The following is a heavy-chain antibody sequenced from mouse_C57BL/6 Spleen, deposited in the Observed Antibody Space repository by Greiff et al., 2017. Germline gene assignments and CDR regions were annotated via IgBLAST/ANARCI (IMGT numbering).Heavy chain of an antibody. CDR2: IYPGDGET. CDR1: GYAFSSYW. CDR3: ARRGLYSDYAMDY. Sequence: QVQLQQSGAELVKPGASVKISCKASGYAFSSYWMNWVKQRPGKGLEWIGQIYPGDGETNYNGKFKGKATLTADKSSSTAYMQHSSLTSEDSAVYYCARRGLYSDYAMDYWGQGTSVTVSS. J-gene: IGHJ4*01. D-gene: IGHD2-12*01. V-gene: IGHV1-80*01.